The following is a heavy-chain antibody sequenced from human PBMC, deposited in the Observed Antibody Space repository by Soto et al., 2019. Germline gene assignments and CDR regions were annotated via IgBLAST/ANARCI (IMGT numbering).Heavy chain of an antibody. Sequence: GGSLRLSCAASGFTFSTYWMDWVRQTPGKGLEWVANINQDGSEKNYVDSVKGRFTIYRDNAKNSLYLQMSSLTAEDSALYYCSRSLNSWGQGTLVTVSS. CDR1: GFTFSTYW. CDR2: INQDGSEK. J-gene: IGHJ4*02. V-gene: IGHV3-7*01. CDR3: SRSLNS.